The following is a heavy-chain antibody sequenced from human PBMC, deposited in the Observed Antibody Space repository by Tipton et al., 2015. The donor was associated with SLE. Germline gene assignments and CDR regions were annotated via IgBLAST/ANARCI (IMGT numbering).Heavy chain of an antibody. D-gene: IGHD5-24*01. CDR3: ARDGLQSPIAY. J-gene: IGHJ4*02. V-gene: IGHV4-39*07. Sequence: LRLSCTVSGGSISSYYWGWIRQPPGKGLEWIGSIYYSGSTYYNPSLKSRVTISVDTSKNQFSLKLTSVTAADTALYYCARDGLQSPIAYWGQGTLVTVSS. CDR1: GGSISSYY. CDR2: IYYSGST.